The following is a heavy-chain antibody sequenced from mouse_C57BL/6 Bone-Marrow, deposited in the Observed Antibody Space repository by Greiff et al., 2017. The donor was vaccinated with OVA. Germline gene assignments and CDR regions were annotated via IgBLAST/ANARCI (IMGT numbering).Heavy chain of an antibody. V-gene: IGHV7-3*01. CDR3: ERLRLFYYAMDY. J-gene: IGHJ4*01. CDR2: IRNKANGYTT. Sequence: EVHLVESGGGLVQPGGSLSLSCAASGFTFTDYYMSWVRQPPGKALEWLGFIRNKANGYTTEYSASVKGRFTISRDNSQSILYLQMNALRAEDSATYYCERLRLFYYAMDYWGQGTSVTVSS. CDR1: GFTFTDYY.